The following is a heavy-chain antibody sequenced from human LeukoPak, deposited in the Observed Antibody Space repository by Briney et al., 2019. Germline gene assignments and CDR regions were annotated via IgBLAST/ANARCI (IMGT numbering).Heavy chain of an antibody. CDR3: TRNTELLTSRNWYFDL. Sequence: GGSLRLSCAASGFTFSRYWMSWVRQAPGKALEWVANIKQDGSEKYYVDSVWGRFTISRDNAKNSMFLQMNSLRDEDTAVYFCTRNTELLTSRNWYFDLWGRGTLVTVSS. CDR2: IKQDGSEK. J-gene: IGHJ2*01. CDR1: GFTFSRYW. D-gene: IGHD1-26*01. V-gene: IGHV3-7*01.